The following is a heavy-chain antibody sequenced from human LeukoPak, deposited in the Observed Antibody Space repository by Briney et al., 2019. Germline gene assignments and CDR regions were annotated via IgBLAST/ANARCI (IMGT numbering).Heavy chain of an antibody. J-gene: IGHJ3*02. V-gene: IGHV4-59*11. CDR2: IYYSGST. Sequence: NPSETLSLTCTVSGGSISSHYWSWIRQPPGKGLEWIGYIYYSGSTNYNPSLKSRVTISVDTSKNQFSLKLSSVTAADTAVYYCARSIPDIVVVPAAIPDAFDIWGQGTMVTVSS. D-gene: IGHD2-2*01. CDR1: GGSISSHY. CDR3: ARSIPDIVVVPAAIPDAFDI.